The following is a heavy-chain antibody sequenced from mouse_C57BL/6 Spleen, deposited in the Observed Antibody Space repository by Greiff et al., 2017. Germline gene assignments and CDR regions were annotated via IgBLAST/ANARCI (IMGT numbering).Heavy chain of an antibody. CDR1: GYTFTDYN. J-gene: IGHJ1*03. V-gene: IGHV1-18*01. Sequence: EVQLQQSGPELVKPGASVKISCKASGYTFTDYNMDWVKQSHGKSLEWIGEINPNNGATSYNQKFKGKATLTVDQSSSTAYMELRSLTSEDSAVYYCASRGSTWSIDVWGTGTTVTVSS. CDR2: INPNNGAT. D-gene: IGHD1-1*01. CDR3: ASRGSTWSIDV.